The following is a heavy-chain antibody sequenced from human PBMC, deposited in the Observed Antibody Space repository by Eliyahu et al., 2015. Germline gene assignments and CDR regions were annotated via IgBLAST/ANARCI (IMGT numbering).Heavy chain of an antibody. D-gene: IGHD3-10*01. V-gene: IGHV1-18*04. CDR1: GYTFTSYG. J-gene: IGHJ3*02. CDR2: IXAYXGNT. CDR3: ARVHPGADDAFDI. Sequence: QVQLVQSGAEVKKPGASVKVSCKASGYTFTSYGXXWVRQAPGQGLXWMGWIXAYXGNTNXAQKLQGRVTMTTDTSTSTAYMELRSLRSDDTAVYYCARVHPGADDAFDIWGQGTMVTVSS.